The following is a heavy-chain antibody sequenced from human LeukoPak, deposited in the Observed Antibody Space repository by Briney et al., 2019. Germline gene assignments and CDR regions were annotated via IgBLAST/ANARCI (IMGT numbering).Heavy chain of an antibody. J-gene: IGHJ6*04. CDR1: GFTFSSYW. CDR2: IDGDGTTT. V-gene: IGHV3-74*01. D-gene: IGHD3-16*01. Sequence: GGSLRLSCAASGFTFSSYWMHWVRQAPGKGLVWVSRIDGDGTTTNYADSVKGRFTISRDNAKNTLYLQINSLSAEDTAVYYFYVPPSSSSRDFWGKGTPVPVSS. CDR3: YVPPSSSSRDF.